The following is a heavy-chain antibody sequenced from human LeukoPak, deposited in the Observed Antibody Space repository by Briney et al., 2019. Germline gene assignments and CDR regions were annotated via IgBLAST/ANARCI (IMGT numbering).Heavy chain of an antibody. CDR1: GYTFTGYY. D-gene: IGHD3-22*01. CDR2: INPNSGGT. CDR3: ARGGDSSGYYPGGLDY. V-gene: IGHV1-2*06. J-gene: IGHJ4*02. Sequence: ASVKVFCKASGYTFTGYYMHWVRQAPGQGLEWMGRINPNSGGTNYAQKFQGRVTMTRDTSISTAYMELSRLRSDDTAVYYCARGGDSSGYYPGGLDYWGQGTLVTVSS.